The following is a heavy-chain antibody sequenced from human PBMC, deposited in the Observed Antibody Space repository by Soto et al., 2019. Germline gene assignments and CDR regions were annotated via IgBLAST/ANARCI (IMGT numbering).Heavy chain of an antibody. CDR2: IYYSGST. Sequence: SESLRCTCTVSGGSISSYYWSWIRQPPGKGLGWIGYIYYSGSTNYNPSLKSRVTISVXXXXXXFXMXLXXXTAAXTAVYDCAIYRVRTGPAGFHPLGPGTLGNVSS. D-gene: IGHD2-2*01. CDR3: AIYRVRTGPAGFHP. J-gene: IGHJ5*02. V-gene: IGHV4-59*01. CDR1: GGSISSYY.